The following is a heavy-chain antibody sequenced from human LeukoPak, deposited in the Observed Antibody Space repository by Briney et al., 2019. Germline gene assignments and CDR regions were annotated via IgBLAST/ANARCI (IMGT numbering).Heavy chain of an antibody. Sequence: GGSLRLSCAASGFMFSGHNMNWVRQAPGKGLEWTSYISSAGSNIYYADSVNGRFTISRDNAKNSLYLQMNSLRDEDTAVYYCARGMTTMDYWGQGTLVTVSS. CDR1: GFMFSGHN. CDR2: ISSAGSNI. CDR3: ARGMTTMDY. D-gene: IGHD4-17*01. V-gene: IGHV3-48*02. J-gene: IGHJ4*02.